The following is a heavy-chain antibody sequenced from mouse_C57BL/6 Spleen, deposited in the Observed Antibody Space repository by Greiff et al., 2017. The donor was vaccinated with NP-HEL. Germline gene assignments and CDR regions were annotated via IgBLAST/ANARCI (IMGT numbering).Heavy chain of an antibody. D-gene: IGHD2-4*01. Sequence: QVQLQQSGAELVKPGASVKISCKASGYAFSSYWMNWVKQRPGKGLEWIGQIYPGDGDINYNGNFKGKATLTADKSSSTAYMQLCSLTAKDSAVYFCAEGRDYDWFAYWGQGTLVTVSA. CDR1: GYAFSSYW. CDR3: AEGRDYDWFAY. CDR2: IYPGDGDI. J-gene: IGHJ3*01. V-gene: IGHV1-80*01.